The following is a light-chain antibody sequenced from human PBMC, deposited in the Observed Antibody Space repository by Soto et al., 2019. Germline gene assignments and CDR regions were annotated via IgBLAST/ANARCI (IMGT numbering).Light chain of an antibody. Sequence: VMTQTPLSLSVPPGQPSSISCKSSKSLLYITGGTFFFWYLQKPGQSPQLLIYEVSTRVSGVPDRFSGSGSGTDFTLTINRLEPEDSAVYFCQHYGTTSATFGQGTKVDI. CDR1: KSLLYITGGTF. V-gene: IGKV2-29*01. CDR3: QHYGTTSAT. J-gene: IGKJ1*01. CDR2: EVS.